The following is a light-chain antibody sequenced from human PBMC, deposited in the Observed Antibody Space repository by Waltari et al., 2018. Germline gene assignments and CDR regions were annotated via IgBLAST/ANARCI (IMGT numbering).Light chain of an antibody. J-gene: IGKJ4*01. V-gene: IGKV1-27*01. CDR2: SAS. CDR1: QAISDY. Sequence: DIQMTQSPSFLSASVGDTVTITPRASQAISDYLAWYQQQAGKTPRLLMFSASTLQSGVPSRFSGSGSGTDFSLTISNLQPEDVATYFCQKYDRAPFTFGSGTKIDVK. CDR3: QKYDRAPFT.